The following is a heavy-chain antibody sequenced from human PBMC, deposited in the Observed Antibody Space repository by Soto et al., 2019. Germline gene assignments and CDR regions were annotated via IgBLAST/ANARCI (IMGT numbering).Heavy chain of an antibody. Sequence: ASVKVSCKASGYTFTGYYMHWVRQAPGQGLEWMGWINPNSGGTNYAQKFQGRVTMTRDTSISTAYMELSRLRSDDTAVYYCARESSGIQLWFDYWGQGTLGTVSS. V-gene: IGHV1-2*02. CDR3: ARESSGIQLWFDY. CDR2: INPNSGGT. D-gene: IGHD5-18*01. J-gene: IGHJ4*02. CDR1: GYTFTGYY.